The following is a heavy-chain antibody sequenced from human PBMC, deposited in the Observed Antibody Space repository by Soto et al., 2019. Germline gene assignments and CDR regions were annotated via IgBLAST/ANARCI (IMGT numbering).Heavy chain of an antibody. Sequence: QITLKESGPTLVKPTQTLTLTCTFSGFSLSTSGVGVGWIRQPPGKALEWLALVFWDGDQRYSPSLKSRLTITKDTSKNQVVLTMTNMDPVDTATYYCAHRRTGAHIDHWGQGTLVTVSS. CDR2: VFWDGDQ. J-gene: IGHJ4*02. CDR1: GFSLSTSGVG. V-gene: IGHV2-5*02. CDR3: AHRRTGAHIDH.